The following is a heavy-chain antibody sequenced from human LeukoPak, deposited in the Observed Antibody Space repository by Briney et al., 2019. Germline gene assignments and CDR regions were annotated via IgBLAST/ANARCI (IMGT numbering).Heavy chain of an antibody. Sequence: GGSLRLSCAASGFTFNTYAMNWVRQAPGKGLEWVSVIIGNGGDIHYAGSVRGRFTISRDNSKNTLCLQMNSLRVEDTAVHYCAKDRIPDGRYSIDFWGPGTLVTVSS. CDR2: IIGNGGDI. D-gene: IGHD5-24*01. CDR3: AKDRIPDGRYSIDF. CDR1: GFTFNTYA. J-gene: IGHJ4*02. V-gene: IGHV3-23*01.